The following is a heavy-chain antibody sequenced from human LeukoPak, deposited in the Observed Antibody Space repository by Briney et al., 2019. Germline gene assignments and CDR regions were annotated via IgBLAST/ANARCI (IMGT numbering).Heavy chain of an antibody. J-gene: IGHJ4*02. V-gene: IGHV3-23*01. CDR2: ISGSGGST. CDR1: GFIFNNYA. D-gene: IGHD3-22*01. Sequence: PGGSLRLYCAASGFIFNNYAMSCVRQAPGKGLEWVSAISGSGGSTYYADSVKGRFTISRDNSKNTLYLQMNSLRAEDTAVYYCARTSITMIVGNLDYWGQGTLVTVSS. CDR3: ARTSITMIVGNLDY.